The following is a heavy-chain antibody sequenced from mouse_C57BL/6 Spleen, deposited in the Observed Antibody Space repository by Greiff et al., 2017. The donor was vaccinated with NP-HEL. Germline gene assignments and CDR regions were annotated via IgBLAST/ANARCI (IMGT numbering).Heavy chain of an antibody. J-gene: IGHJ2*01. Sequence: QVTLKESGPGILQSSQTLSLTCSFSGFSLSTSGMGVSWIRQPSGKGLEWLAHIYWDDDKRYNPSLKSWLTISKDTSRNQVFLKITSVDTADTATYYCARNWYYFDYWGQGTTLTVSS. CDR1: GFSLSTSGMG. V-gene: IGHV8-12*01. CDR2: IYWDDDK. CDR3: ARNWYYFDY. D-gene: IGHD4-1*01.